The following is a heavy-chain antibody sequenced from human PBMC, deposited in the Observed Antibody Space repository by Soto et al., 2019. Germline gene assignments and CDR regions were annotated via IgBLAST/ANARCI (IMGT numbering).Heavy chain of an antibody. CDR3: ARNGTLTGYSYGMDV. V-gene: IGHV1-69*01. CDR2: IIPFFDTA. D-gene: IGHD1-1*01. CDR1: GGTFSDFT. Sequence: QVQLVQSGAELRKPGSSVKVSCKASGGTFSDFTINWVRQAPGQRLEWMGGIIPFFDTANYAERFQGRVTITADESTTTSFMEVSSLRSEDMAVYYCARNGTLTGYSYGMDVWGQGTMVTVSS. J-gene: IGHJ6*02.